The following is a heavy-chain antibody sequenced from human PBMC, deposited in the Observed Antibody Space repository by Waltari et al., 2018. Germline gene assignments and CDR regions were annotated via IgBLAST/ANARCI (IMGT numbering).Heavy chain of an antibody. CDR1: GIRVTSEA. CDR3: ARDGHSYFYGSWSDY. Sequence: QVQLVAAGGGVVQAGKGRTVSCGDSGIRVTSEAMHWVRQAPGKGLEWVAVISFDGNNIYFADSVKGRFTINRDNSKNTLSLQMNSLTPEDTAIYYCARDGHSYFYGSWSDYWGQGTLVTVSS. V-gene: IGHV3-30*01. J-gene: IGHJ4*02. CDR2: ISFDGNNI. D-gene: IGHD3-10*01.